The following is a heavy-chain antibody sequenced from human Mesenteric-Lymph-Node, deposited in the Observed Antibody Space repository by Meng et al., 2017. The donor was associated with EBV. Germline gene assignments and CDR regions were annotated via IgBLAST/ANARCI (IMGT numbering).Heavy chain of an antibody. CDR1: GGSFSSYV. D-gene: IGHD5-12*01. J-gene: IGHJ4*02. CDR2: IIPIFGTA. V-gene: IGHV1-69*01. Sequence: QGLMGPLGDGVKKTGSSVKVSCKASGGSFSSYVFRWVRQAPGEEAEWMGGIIPIFGTANYAQKFQGRVTITADESTSTAYMELRTLRSEDTAVYYCATVGFERPRDWGQGTLVTVSS. CDR3: ATVGFERPRD.